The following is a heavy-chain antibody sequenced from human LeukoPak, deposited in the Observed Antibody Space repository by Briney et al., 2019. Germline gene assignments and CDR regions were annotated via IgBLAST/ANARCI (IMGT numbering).Heavy chain of an antibody. CDR1: GGSISSYY. J-gene: IGHJ3*01. V-gene: IGHV4-59*01. CDR3: ARGRSPQAPLPDAFDL. D-gene: IGHD3-10*01. Sequence: KPSETLSLTCTVSGGSISSYYWSWIRQPPGKGLEWIGYIYYSGSTNYNPALKSRVTISVDTSKNQFSLKLSSVTAADTAVHYCARGRSPQAPLPDAFDLWGPGTMVTVSS. CDR2: IYYSGST.